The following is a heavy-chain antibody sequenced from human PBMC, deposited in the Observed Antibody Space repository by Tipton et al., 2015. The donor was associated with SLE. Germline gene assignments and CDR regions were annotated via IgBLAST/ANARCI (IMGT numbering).Heavy chain of an antibody. V-gene: IGHV3-74*01. D-gene: IGHD4-17*01. CDR1: GFTFSDYW. J-gene: IGHJ4*02. CDR3: ARERDYGDPTGYYFDY. Sequence: SLRLSCAASGFTFSDYWMHWVRQAPGKGLMWVSRIYSDGSSTNYADSVKGRFTISRDNAKNSLYLQMNSLRAEDTAVYYCARERDYGDPTGYYFDYWGQGTLVTVSS. CDR2: IYSDGSST.